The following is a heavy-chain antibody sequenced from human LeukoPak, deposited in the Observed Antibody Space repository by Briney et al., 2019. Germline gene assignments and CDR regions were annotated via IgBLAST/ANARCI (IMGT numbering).Heavy chain of an antibody. Sequence: PGGSLRLSCAASGFTFSSYSMNWVRQAPGKGLEWVSSISSSSSYIYYADSVKGRFTISRDNAKNSLYLQMNSLRAEDTAVYYCARGLWFGELGFDYWGQGTLVTVSS. CDR1: GFTFSSYS. V-gene: IGHV3-21*01. CDR3: ARGLWFGELGFDY. CDR2: ISSSSSYI. D-gene: IGHD3-10*01. J-gene: IGHJ4*02.